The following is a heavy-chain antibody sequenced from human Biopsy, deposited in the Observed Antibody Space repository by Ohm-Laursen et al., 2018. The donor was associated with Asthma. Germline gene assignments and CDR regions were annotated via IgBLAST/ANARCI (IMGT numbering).Heavy chain of an antibody. Sequence: SLRLSCAPSGFAVSRDPMFWVRQAPGKGLEWVSVIYSGGTSHTADSVRGRFTISRDYSKNTLYLQMHSLRAEDTAVYYCARGDSSNWSHYYFDYWGQGTLVTVSS. CDR3: ARGDSSNWSHYYFDY. D-gene: IGHD3-22*01. V-gene: IGHV3-53*01. CDR1: GFAVSRDP. CDR2: IYSGGTS. J-gene: IGHJ4*02.